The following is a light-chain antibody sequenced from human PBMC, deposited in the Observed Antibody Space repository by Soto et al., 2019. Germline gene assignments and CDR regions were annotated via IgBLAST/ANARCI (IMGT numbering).Light chain of an antibody. CDR1: QSVSSN. CDR3: QHYNDRPPWT. J-gene: IGKJ1*01. CDR2: GAS. Sequence: EIVLTQSPATLSLSPGERATLSCRASQSVSSNLAWYQQKPGQAPSLLIFGASTRATDIPARFSGSGSGTEFTLTISTLQSEDFAVYYCQHYNDRPPWTFGQGTKVDIK. V-gene: IGKV3-15*01.